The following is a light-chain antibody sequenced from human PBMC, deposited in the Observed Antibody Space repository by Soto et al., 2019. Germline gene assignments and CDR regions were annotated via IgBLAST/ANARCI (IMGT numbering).Light chain of an antibody. CDR3: QQYNNWLT. V-gene: IGKV3-15*01. CDR2: GAS. Sequence: EIVMTQSPATLSVSPGERATLSCRASQSVSSSLAWYQQKPGQAPRLLIYGASTRATGIPGRFSGSGSGTEFTPTISSLQSEDFAVYYCQQYNNWLTFGGGTKVEIK. J-gene: IGKJ4*01. CDR1: QSVSSS.